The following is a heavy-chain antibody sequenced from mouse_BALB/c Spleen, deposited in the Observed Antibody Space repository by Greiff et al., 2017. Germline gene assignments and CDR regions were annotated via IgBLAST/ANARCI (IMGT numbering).Heavy chain of an antibody. CDR3: ANHGCPYYFDD. CDR2: ISNGGGTI. CDR1: GFTFSSYT. V-gene: IGHV5-12-2*01. J-gene: IGHJ2*01. D-gene: IGHD3-3*01. Sequence: EVQLQESGGGLVQPGGSLKLSCAASGFTFSSYTMPWVRQTPEKRLEWVAYISNGGGTIYYPDTVKGRFTISRDNAKNTLYLQMSSLKSEDTAMYYCANHGCPYYFDDWGQGTTLTVSS.